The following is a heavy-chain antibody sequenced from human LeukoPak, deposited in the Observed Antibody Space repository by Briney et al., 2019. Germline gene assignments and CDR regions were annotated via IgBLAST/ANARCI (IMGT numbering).Heavy chain of an antibody. V-gene: IGHV4-34*01. D-gene: IGHD3-10*01. Sequence: SETLSLTCAVYGGSFSGYYWSWIRQPPGKGLEWIGEINHSGSTNYDPSLKSRVTISVDTSKNQFSLKLSSVTAADTAVYYCARGNYYGSGSPRYWGQGTLVTVSS. CDR2: INHSGST. CDR1: GGSFSGYY. CDR3: ARGNYYGSGSPRY. J-gene: IGHJ4*02.